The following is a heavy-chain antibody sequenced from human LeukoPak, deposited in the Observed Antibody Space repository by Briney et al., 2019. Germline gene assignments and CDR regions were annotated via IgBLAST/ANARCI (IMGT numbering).Heavy chain of an antibody. CDR2: ISSSGTYK. CDR3: ARDHNWNDDPSY. Sequence: GGSLRLSCAASGFTFNTYSMNWVRQAPGKGLEWVSSISSSGTYKYYTDSVKGRFTISRDNAKNSLYLQMNSLRAEDTAVYYCARDHNWNDDPSYWGQGTLVTVSS. J-gene: IGHJ4*02. D-gene: IGHD1-1*01. V-gene: IGHV3-21*01. CDR1: GFTFNTYS.